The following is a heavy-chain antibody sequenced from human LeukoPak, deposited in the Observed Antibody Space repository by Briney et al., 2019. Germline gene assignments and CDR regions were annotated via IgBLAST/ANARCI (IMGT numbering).Heavy chain of an antibody. CDR3: VREARESGGFDY. J-gene: IGHJ4*02. CDR2: IKQEGSVK. Sequence: GSLRLSCAGSGFTFRSYWMSWVRQAPGKGLEWVANIKQEGSVKYYVDSVKGRFTISRDNAKNSLYLQMNSLRGEDTAVYYCVREARESGGFDYWGQGTLVTVSS. V-gene: IGHV3-7*01. D-gene: IGHD2-15*01. CDR1: GFTFRSYW.